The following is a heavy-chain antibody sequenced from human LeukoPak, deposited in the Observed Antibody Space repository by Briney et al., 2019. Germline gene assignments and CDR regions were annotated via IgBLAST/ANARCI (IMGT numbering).Heavy chain of an antibody. Sequence: PSQTLSLTRTVSRVSLSSRRYYWGWIRHPPGKGLEWIGGIYFSGSTSYTPSPKRRVTLSVDTSKNQFSLKLSSVTAADTAVYYCARLVGDFWSGYFRAGGNWFDPWGQGTLVTVSS. CDR2: IYFSGST. CDR1: RVSLSSRRYY. CDR3: ARLVGDFWSGYFRAGGNWFDP. D-gene: IGHD3-3*01. J-gene: IGHJ5*02. V-gene: IGHV4-39*01.